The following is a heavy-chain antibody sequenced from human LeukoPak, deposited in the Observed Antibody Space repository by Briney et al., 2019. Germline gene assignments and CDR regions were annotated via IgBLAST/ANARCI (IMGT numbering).Heavy chain of an antibody. V-gene: IGHV3-33*08. CDR1: GFTFSSSW. CDR3: AREEVSSWAIDY. CDR2: IWYDGSNK. Sequence: GGSLRLSCAASGFTFSSSWMHWVRQAPGKGLEWVAVIWYDGSNKYYADSVKGRFTISRDNSKNTLYLQMNSLRAEDTAVYYCAREEVSSWAIDYWGQGTLVTVSS. J-gene: IGHJ4*02. D-gene: IGHD6-13*01.